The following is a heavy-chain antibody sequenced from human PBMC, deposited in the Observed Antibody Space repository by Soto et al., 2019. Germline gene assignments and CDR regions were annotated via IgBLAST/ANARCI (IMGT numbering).Heavy chain of an antibody. CDR1: GFTFSSYS. CDR2: ISSSSSYI. Sequence: EVQLVESGGGLVKPGGSLRLSCAASGFTFSSYSMNWVRQAPGKGLEWVSSISSSSSYIYYADSVKGRFTISRDNAKNSLYLQMNGRRAEDTAVYYCARDIPRPYSSAGNPLMLGDIWGQGTMVTVSS. D-gene: IGHD6-25*01. CDR3: ARDIPRPYSSAGNPLMLGDI. J-gene: IGHJ3*02. V-gene: IGHV3-21*01.